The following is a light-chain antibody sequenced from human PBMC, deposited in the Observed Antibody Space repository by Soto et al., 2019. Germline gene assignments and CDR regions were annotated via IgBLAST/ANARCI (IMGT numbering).Light chain of an antibody. J-gene: IGKJ5*01. Sequence: EIVLTQSPATLYLSPGDRATLSCRASQSISNYLAWYPHKPGQAPMLLIYDASTRATGIPARFSDSGSGRDLTLTICSLEPEDLATYFCQQRGNGPHFGQGTRLEIK. V-gene: IGKV3-11*02. CDR1: QSISNY. CDR2: DAS. CDR3: QQRGNGPH.